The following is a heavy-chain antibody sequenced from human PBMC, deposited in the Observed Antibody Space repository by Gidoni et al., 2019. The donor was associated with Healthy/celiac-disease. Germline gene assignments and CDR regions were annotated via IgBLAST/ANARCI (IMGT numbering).Heavy chain of an antibody. CDR2: INHSGST. Sequence: PSETLSLTCSVYGGSFSGYYCSWIRQPPGKGLERIGEINHSGSTNYNPSLKSRVTISVATSKNHFSLKLSSVTAADTAVYYCARGKRIYITMVRGVRSNRFDPWGQGTLVTVSS. J-gene: IGHJ5*02. V-gene: IGHV4-34*01. D-gene: IGHD3-10*01. CDR1: GGSFSGYY. CDR3: ARGKRIYITMVRGVRSNRFDP.